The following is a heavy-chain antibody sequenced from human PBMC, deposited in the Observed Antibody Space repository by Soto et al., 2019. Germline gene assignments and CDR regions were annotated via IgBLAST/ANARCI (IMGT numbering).Heavy chain of an antibody. V-gene: IGHV5-51*01. J-gene: IGHJ4*02. Sequence: PGESLKISCKASGDTFTTYWIGWARQMPGKGLEWMGLVYFADSGTKYSPSFQGQVTISADKSITTAYLQWSSLKASDTAMYYCAGTFDGSTSWPKWGQGTLVTVSS. CDR2: VYFADSGT. CDR3: AGTFDGSTSWPK. D-gene: IGHD2-2*01. CDR1: GDTFTTYW.